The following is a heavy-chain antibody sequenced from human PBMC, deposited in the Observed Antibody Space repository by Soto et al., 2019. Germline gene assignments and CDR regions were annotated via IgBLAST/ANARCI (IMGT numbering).Heavy chain of an antibody. V-gene: IGHV4-59*01. J-gene: IGHJ4*02. CDR2: VYNSGST. CDR3: ARYRREAVAGYTLDN. Sequence: SETLSLTCTVSGGSISSNYWTWIRQPPGKGLEWIGYVYNSGSTNYNPSLKGRVTISEDTSKSRFSLKVNSMTAADTAVYYCARYRREAVAGYTLDNWGQGILVTVSS. CDR1: GGSISSNY. D-gene: IGHD6-13*01.